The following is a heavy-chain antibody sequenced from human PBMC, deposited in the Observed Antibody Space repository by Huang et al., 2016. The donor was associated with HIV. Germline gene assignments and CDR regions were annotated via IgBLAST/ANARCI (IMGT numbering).Heavy chain of an antibody. V-gene: IGHV1-2*02. CDR3: AREGTIWTFALDY. J-gene: IGHJ4*02. CDR1: GYTVNDYY. CDR2: INPNTGYT. Sequence: QVQLVQSGAEVKKPGASVRVSCKTSGYTVNDYYIHWVRLAPGQGLEWMGWINPNTGYTNYAQGFQGRVTVARDTSISTAYMELTRLISADTAVYYCAREGTIWTFALDYWGQGAPVTVSS. D-gene: IGHD3-3*01.